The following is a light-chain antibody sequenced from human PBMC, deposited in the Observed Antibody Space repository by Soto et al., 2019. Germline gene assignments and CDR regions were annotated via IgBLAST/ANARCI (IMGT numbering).Light chain of an antibody. Sequence: QSVLTQPASVSGSPGQSITISCTGTSSDVGGYNYVSWYQQHPGKAPKLMIYEVSNRPSGVSNRFSGSKSGNTASLTISGLQAEDEADYYCCSYAGSSTPYVFGTGTKVTVL. J-gene: IGLJ1*01. CDR3: CSYAGSSTPYV. CDR2: EVS. CDR1: SSDVGGYNY. V-gene: IGLV2-14*01.